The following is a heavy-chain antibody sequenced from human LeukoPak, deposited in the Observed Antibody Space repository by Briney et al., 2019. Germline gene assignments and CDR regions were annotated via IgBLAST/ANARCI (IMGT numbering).Heavy chain of an antibody. D-gene: IGHD6-19*01. CDR2: IYYSGST. CDR1: GGSISSSSYY. J-gene: IGHJ5*02. V-gene: IGHV4-39*07. Sequence: SETLSLTCTVSGGSISSSSYYWGWIRQPPGKGLEWIGSIYYSGSTYYNPSLKSRVTISVDTSKNQFSPKLSSVTAADTAVYYCARDERAYSSGWYDWFDPWGQGTLVTVSS. CDR3: ARDERAYSSGWYDWFDP.